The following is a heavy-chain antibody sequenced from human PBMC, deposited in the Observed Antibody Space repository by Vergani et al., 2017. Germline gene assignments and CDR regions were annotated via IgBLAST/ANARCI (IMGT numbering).Heavy chain of an antibody. CDR1: GGSISSSSYY. J-gene: IGHJ4*02. D-gene: IGHD3-3*01. Sequence: QLQLQESGPGLVKPSETLSLTCTVSGGSISSSSYYWGWIRQPPGKGLEWIGSIYYSGSTYYNPSLKSRVTISVDTSKNQFSLKLSSVTAADTAVYYCAXGSFLNFWSGLGYGSFDYWGQGTLVTVSS. CDR2: IYYSGST. CDR3: AXGSFLNFWSGLGYGSFDY. V-gene: IGHV4-39*07.